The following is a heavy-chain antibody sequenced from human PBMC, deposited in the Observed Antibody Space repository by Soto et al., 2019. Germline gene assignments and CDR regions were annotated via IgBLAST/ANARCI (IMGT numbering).Heavy chain of an antibody. Sequence: GGSLRLSCAASGFTFSSYWMHWVRQAPGKGLVWVSRINSDGSSTSYADSVKGRFTISRDNAKIVLYLQMNSLRAEDTAVYYCARELRTYWFDPWGQGTPVTVS. V-gene: IGHV3-74*01. CDR1: GFTFSSYW. D-gene: IGHD4-17*01. CDR3: ARELRTYWFDP. J-gene: IGHJ5*02. CDR2: INSDGSST.